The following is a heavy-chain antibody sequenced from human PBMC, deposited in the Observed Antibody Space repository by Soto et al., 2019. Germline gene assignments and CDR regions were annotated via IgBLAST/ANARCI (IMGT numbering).Heavy chain of an antibody. J-gene: IGHJ4*02. CDR2: TYYRSKWYN. CDR1: GDSVSSNSAA. V-gene: IGHV6-1*01. CDR3: ARVISSDYDFWSGYLE. Sequence: PSQTLSLTCAISGDSVSSNSAAWNWIRQSPSRGLEWLGRTYYRSKWYNDYAVSVKSRITINPDTSKNQFSLQLNSVTPEDTAVYYCARVISSDYDFWSGYLEWGQGTLVTVSS. D-gene: IGHD3-3*01.